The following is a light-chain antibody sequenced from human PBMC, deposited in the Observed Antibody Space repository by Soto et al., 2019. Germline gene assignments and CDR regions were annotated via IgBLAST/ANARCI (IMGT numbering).Light chain of an antibody. CDR3: QQAYSFPIT. CDR1: QSISTY. CDR2: AAS. Sequence: DIQMTQSPSSLSASVGDRVTITCRASQSISTYLNWYQQSPGKAPNLLIYAASTLQSGVPSRFSGSGSGTDFTLSINSLQPEDFATYYCQQAYSFPITFGQGTRLEIK. V-gene: IGKV1-39*01. J-gene: IGKJ5*01.